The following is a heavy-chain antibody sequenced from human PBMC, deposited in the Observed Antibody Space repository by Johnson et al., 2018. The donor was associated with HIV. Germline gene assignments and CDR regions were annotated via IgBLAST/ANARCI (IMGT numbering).Heavy chain of an antibody. CDR3: TSSYNFWAFDI. V-gene: IGHV3-66*01. Sequence: VQLVESGGGVVQPGRSLRLSCAASGFTVSSNYMTWVRRAPGKGLEWVSVIYSGRSTYYVDSVKGRFTISRDNAKNTLYLQLNGLRAEDTAVYYCTSSYNFWAFDIWCQGTVVTVSS. D-gene: IGHD5-24*01. CDR1: GFTVSSNY. CDR2: IYSGRST. J-gene: IGHJ3*02.